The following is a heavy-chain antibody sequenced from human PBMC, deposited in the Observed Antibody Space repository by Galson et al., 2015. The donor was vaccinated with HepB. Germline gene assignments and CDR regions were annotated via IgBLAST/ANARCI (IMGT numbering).Heavy chain of an antibody. Sequence: SLTCTVSGGSISSYYWSWIRQPPGKGLEWIGYIYYSGSTNYNPSLKSRVTISVDTSKNQFSLKLSSVTAADTAVYYCARDRHYGSGSYYSPGWYWGQGTLVTVS. D-gene: IGHD3-10*01. J-gene: IGHJ4*02. V-gene: IGHV4-59*12. CDR1: GGSISSYY. CDR2: IYYSGST. CDR3: ARDRHYGSGSYYSPGWY.